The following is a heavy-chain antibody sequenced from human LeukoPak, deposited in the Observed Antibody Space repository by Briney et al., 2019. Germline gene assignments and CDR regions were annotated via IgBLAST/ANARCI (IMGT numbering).Heavy chain of an antibody. CDR3: ARGTVRGVMGY. CDR2: IIPILGIA. J-gene: IGHJ4*02. Sequence: GASVKVSCKASGGTCSSYAISWVRQAPGQGLEWMGRIIPILGIANYAQKFQGRVTITADKSTSTAYMEPSSLRSEDTAVYYCARGTVRGVMGYWGQGTLVTVSS. D-gene: IGHD3-10*01. CDR1: GGTCSSYA. V-gene: IGHV1-69*04.